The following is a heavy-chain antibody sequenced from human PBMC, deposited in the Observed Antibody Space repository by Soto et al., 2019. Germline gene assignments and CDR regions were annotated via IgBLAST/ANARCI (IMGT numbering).Heavy chain of an antibody. J-gene: IGHJ4*02. CDR2: ISGSGGST. Sequence: GGSLRLSCAASGFTFSRYAMSWVRQAPGKGLEWVSAISGSGGSTYYADSVKGRFTISRDNSKNTLYLQMNSLRAEDTAVYYCAKDTMVRGVIRGYYFDYWGQGTLVTVSS. CDR3: AKDTMVRGVIRGYYFDY. CDR1: GFTFSRYA. V-gene: IGHV3-23*01. D-gene: IGHD3-10*01.